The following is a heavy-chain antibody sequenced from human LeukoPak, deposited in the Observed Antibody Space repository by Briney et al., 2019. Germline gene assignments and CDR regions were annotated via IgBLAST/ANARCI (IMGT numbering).Heavy chain of an antibody. D-gene: IGHD3-10*01. V-gene: IGHV4-34*01. J-gene: IGHJ4*02. CDR3: ARGHYYGSGSYPFDY. CDR1: GGSFRGYY. CDR2: INHSGST. Sequence: SETLSLTCAVYGGSFRGYYWSWIRQPPGKGLEWIGEINHSGSTNYNPSLKSRVTISVDTSKNQFSLKLSSVTAADTAVYYCARGHYYGSGSYPFDYWGQGTLVTVSS.